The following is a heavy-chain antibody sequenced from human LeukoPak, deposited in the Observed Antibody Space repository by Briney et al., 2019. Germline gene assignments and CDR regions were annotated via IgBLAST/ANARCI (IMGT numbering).Heavy chain of an antibody. CDR2: INSDGSST. V-gene: IGHV3-74*01. CDR3: ARVVVGSPPRAFDI. D-gene: IGHD2-15*01. Sequence: GGSLRLSCAASGFTCSSYWMHWVRQAPGKGLGWVSRINSDGSSTSNADSVKGRFTISRDNAKNTLWLQMNSLRAEDTAVYYCARVVVGSPPRAFDIWGQGTMVTVSS. CDR1: GFTCSSYW. J-gene: IGHJ3*02.